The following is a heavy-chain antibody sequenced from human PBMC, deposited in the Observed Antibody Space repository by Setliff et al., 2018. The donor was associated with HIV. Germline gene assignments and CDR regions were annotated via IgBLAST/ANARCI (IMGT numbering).Heavy chain of an antibody. V-gene: IGHV3-48*03. Sequence: PGGSLSLSCAASGFTFSYYEMNWVRQAPGKGLEWVSYISSTGTTIYYADSVEGRFTISRDNARNSLYLQMNSLRADDTAVYYCTRDNYPPVVVTDYFDYWGQGTLVTVSS. D-gene: IGHD2-21*02. J-gene: IGHJ4*02. CDR3: TRDNYPPVVVTDYFDY. CDR1: GFTFSYYE. CDR2: ISSTGTTI.